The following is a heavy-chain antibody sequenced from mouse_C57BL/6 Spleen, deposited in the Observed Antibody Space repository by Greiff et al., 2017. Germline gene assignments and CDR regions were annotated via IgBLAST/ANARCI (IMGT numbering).Heavy chain of an antibody. V-gene: IGHV1-82*01. CDR2: IYPGDGDT. D-gene: IGHD1-1*02. J-gene: IGHJ4*01. CDR1: GYAFSSSW. Sequence: QVQLQQSGPELVKPGASVKISCKASGYAFSSSWMNWVKQRPGKGLEWIGRIYPGDGDTNYNGKFKGKATLTADKSSSTAYMQLSSLTSEDSAVYFCARGGWCMDYWGQGTSGTGSS. CDR3: ARGGWCMDY.